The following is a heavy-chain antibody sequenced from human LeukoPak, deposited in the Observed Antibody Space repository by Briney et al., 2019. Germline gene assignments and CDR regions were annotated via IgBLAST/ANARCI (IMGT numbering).Heavy chain of an antibody. Sequence: PGGSLRLSCAASGFTFSNYGMHWVRQAPGKGLEWVAVIWYDGSTKNYADSVKGRFTVSRDNSRNTLYLQMNSLRAEDTAVYYCAGGSITISKRAFDIWGQGTMVTVSS. CDR3: AGGSITISKRAFDI. CDR2: IWYDGSTK. V-gene: IGHV3-33*01. CDR1: GFTFSNYG. J-gene: IGHJ3*02. D-gene: IGHD3-3*01.